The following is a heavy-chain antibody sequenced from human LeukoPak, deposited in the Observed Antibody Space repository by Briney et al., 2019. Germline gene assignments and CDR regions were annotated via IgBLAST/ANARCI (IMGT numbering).Heavy chain of an antibody. D-gene: IGHD1-26*01. J-gene: IGHJ6*02. Sequence: GGSLTLSCATSGFTFSGYRMNWVRQAPGKGREWVSSISGSSSYIYYTYSVKGRFTRSIDTAKHSLVLQMNSLRAEDTGVYYCARDMGEPVYGMDVWGPGTTVTVSS. V-gene: IGHV3-21*01. CDR2: ISGSSSYI. CDR1: GFTFSGYR. CDR3: ARDMGEPVYGMDV.